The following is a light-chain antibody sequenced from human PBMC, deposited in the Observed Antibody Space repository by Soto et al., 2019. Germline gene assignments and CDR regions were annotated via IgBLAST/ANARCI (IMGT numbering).Light chain of an antibody. J-gene: IGKJ2*01. Sequence: EIVLTQSPGTLSLSPGERATLSCRASQSVSSSYLAWYQQKPGQAPRLLIYGGSSRATGIPDRFSGSGSVTDFTLTISRLEPEDFAVYYCQEYGISPLSFGQGTKLEIK. CDR3: QEYGISPLS. CDR2: GGS. V-gene: IGKV3-20*01. CDR1: QSVSSSY.